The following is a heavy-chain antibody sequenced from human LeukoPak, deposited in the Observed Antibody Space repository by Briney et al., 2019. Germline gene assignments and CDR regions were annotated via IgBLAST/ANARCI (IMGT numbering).Heavy chain of an antibody. Sequence: GGSLRLSCAASGFTFSSHWMTWVRQAPGKGLEWVANITHDGSEKYYVDSVKGLFTISRDNAKNSLYLQMNSLGAEDTAVYYCARRGTSSSWAHFDYWGQGTLVTVSS. CDR2: ITHDGSEK. V-gene: IGHV3-7*05. J-gene: IGHJ4*02. CDR1: GFTFSSHW. CDR3: ARRGTSSSWAHFDY. D-gene: IGHD6-13*01.